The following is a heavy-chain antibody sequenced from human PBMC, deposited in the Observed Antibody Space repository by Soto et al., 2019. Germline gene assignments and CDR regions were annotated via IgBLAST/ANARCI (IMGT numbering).Heavy chain of an antibody. J-gene: IGHJ6*02. CDR2: IYYSGST. D-gene: IGHD5-12*01. Sequence: SDTLSLTCTVSGGSISSGGYYWSWIRQHPGKGLEWIGYIYYSGSTYYNPSLKSRVTISVDTSKNQFSLKLSSVTAADTAVYYCAASCVACGGFNYYGMDVWAQGTTVNGSS. CDR3: AASCVACGGFNYYGMDV. V-gene: IGHV4-31*03. CDR1: GGSISSGGYY.